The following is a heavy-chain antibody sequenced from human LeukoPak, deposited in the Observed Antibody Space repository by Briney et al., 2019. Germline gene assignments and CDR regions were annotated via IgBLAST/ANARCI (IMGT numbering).Heavy chain of an antibody. J-gene: IGHJ3*02. D-gene: IGHD3-22*01. CDR1: GYTFTSYY. Sequence: ASVKVSCKASGYTFTSYYMHWVRQAPGQGLEWMGIINPSGGSTSYAQKFQGRVTMTRDTSTSTVYMELSSLRSEDTAVYYCARIPYYNDSSGNDAFDIWGQGTMVTVSS. CDR2: INPSGGST. CDR3: ARIPYYNDSSGNDAFDI. V-gene: IGHV1-46*01.